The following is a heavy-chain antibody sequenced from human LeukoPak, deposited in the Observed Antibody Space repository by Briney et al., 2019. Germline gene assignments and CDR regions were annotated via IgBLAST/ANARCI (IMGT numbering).Heavy chain of an antibody. Sequence: GRSLRLSCAASGFTFSSYGMHWVRQAPGKGLEWVAVIWYDGSIKYYADSVKGRFTISRDNSKNTLYLQMNSLRAEDTAVYYCAREGTSSGWYRSYFDYWGQGTLVTVSS. D-gene: IGHD6-19*01. J-gene: IGHJ4*02. CDR1: GFTFSSYG. CDR3: AREGTSSGWYRSYFDY. V-gene: IGHV3-33*01. CDR2: IWYDGSIK.